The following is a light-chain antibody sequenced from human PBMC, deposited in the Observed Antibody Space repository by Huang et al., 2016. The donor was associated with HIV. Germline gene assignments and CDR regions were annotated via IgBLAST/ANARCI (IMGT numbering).Light chain of an antibody. CDR3: MQALQTPRT. J-gene: IGKJ5*01. CDR1: QSLLHTNGYNY. V-gene: IGKV2-28*01. Sequence: DIVMTQSPLSLPATPGEPASISCRSSQSLLHTNGYNYVDWYLQKPGQPPQLVIYLSSNRASGVPDRFSGSGSVTHFTLKISRVEAEDVGVYYCMQALQTPRTFGQGTRLEIK. CDR2: LSS.